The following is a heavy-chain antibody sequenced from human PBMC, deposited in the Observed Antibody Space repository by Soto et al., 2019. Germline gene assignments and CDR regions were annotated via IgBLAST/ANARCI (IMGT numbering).Heavy chain of an antibody. Sequence: SETLSLTCAVYGGSFSGYYWSWIRQPPGKGLEWIGEINHSGSTNYNPSLKSRVTISVDTSKNQFSLKLSSVTAADTAVYYCATGYGSGSAENWFDPWGQGALVTVSS. CDR1: GGSFSGYY. CDR2: INHSGST. V-gene: IGHV4-34*01. D-gene: IGHD3-10*01. J-gene: IGHJ5*02. CDR3: ATGYGSGSAENWFDP.